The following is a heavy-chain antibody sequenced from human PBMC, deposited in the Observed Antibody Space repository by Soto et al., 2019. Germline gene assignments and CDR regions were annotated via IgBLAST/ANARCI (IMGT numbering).Heavy chain of an antibody. J-gene: IGHJ4*02. D-gene: IGHD2-15*01. Sequence: GGSLSLSCAASGFTFSSYGMHWVRQAPGKGLEWVAVISYDGSNKYYADSVKGRFTISRDNSKNTLYLQMNSLRAEDTAVYYCAKDLDGRVLTDGGYWGQGTLVTVSS. CDR2: ISYDGSNK. V-gene: IGHV3-30*18. CDR1: GFTFSSYG. CDR3: AKDLDGRVLTDGGY.